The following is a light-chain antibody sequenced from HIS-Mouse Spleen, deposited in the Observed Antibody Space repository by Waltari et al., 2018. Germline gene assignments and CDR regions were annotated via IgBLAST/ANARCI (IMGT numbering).Light chain of an antibody. Sequence: DIQMTQSPSTLSASVGDRVTIPCRASQSSSSWLAWYQQKPGRARKVLIYKASSLESGVPSKSRGSGSRTEFPLTFSRLEPDDFAPYYCQQYNSYSRTSGQGTQVEIK. CDR2: KAS. CDR3: QQYNSYSRT. V-gene: IGKV1-5*03. CDR1: QSSSSW. J-gene: IGKJ1*01.